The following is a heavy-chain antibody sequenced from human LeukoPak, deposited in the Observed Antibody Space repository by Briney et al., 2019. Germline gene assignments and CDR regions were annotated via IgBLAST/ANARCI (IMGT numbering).Heavy chain of an antibody. CDR2: ISDNIRST. Sequence: AGGSLRLSCAASGFTFSSYNMNWVRQAPGKGLEWVSSISDNIRSTFYADSVKGRFTISRDNARNSLYLQMNSLRAEDSAVYYCARESEESFDYWGQGTLVTVSS. V-gene: IGHV3-21*01. CDR3: ARESEESFDY. J-gene: IGHJ4*02. CDR1: GFTFSSYN. D-gene: IGHD3-10*01.